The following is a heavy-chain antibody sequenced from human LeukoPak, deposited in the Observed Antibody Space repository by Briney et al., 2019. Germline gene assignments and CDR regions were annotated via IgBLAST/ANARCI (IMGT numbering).Heavy chain of an antibody. CDR3: AKDRGYGDYNYYYYYMDV. V-gene: IGHV3-30*02. Sequence: GGSLRLSCAASGFTFSSYGMHWVRQAPGKGLEWVAFIRYDGSNKYYADSVKGRFTISRDNSKNTLYLQMNSLRAEGTAVYYCAKDRGYGDYNYYYYYMDVWGKGTTVTISS. CDR1: GFTFSSYG. CDR2: IRYDGSNK. D-gene: IGHD4-17*01. J-gene: IGHJ6*03.